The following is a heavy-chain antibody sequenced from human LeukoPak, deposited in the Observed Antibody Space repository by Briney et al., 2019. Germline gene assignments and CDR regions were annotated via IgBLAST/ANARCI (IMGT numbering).Heavy chain of an antibody. Sequence: PSETLSLTCTVSGGSLSSSSYYWGWIRQPPGKGLEWIGSSYYSGSTYYNPSLKSRVTISVDTSKNQFPLKLSSVTAADTAEYYCASGTHSTEFDPWGQGTLVTVSS. V-gene: IGHV4-39*01. CDR1: GGSLSSSSYY. D-gene: IGHD3-10*01. J-gene: IGHJ5*02. CDR2: SYYSGST. CDR3: ASGTHSTEFDP.